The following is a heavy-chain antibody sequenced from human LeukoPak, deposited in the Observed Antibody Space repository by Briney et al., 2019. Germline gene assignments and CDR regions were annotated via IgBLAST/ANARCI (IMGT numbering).Heavy chain of an antibody. CDR1: GGSISGSF. J-gene: IGHJ5*02. CDR3: AKFATVTTPNWIDP. CDR2: IYYTGAA. D-gene: IGHD4-17*01. V-gene: IGHV4-59*03. Sequence: SETLSLTCTVSGGSISGSFWGWIRQPPGEGLDFIGYIYYTGAASYKPSLSSRVTMSVDTSKNQFSLKVTSVTAADTAVYYCAKFATVTTPNWIDPWGQGILVTVSS.